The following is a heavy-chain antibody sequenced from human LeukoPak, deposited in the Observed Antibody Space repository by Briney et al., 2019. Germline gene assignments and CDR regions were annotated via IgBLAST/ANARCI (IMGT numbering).Heavy chain of an antibody. Sequence: SETLSLTCSVSGTSISSYFWSWIRQPPGNGLEWIGYVYSSGSTNYNPSLKSRVTISVDTSKNQFSLKLSSVTAADTAVYYCARYSYGGYYFDYWGQGTLVTVSS. CDR1: GTSISSYF. CDR2: VYSSGST. J-gene: IGHJ4*02. V-gene: IGHV4-59*01. CDR3: ARYSYGGYYFDY. D-gene: IGHD5-18*01.